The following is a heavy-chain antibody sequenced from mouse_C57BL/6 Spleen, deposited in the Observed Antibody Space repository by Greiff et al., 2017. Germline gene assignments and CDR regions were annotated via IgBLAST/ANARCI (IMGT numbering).Heavy chain of an antibody. CDR3: VRYSNAMDY. Sequence: VQLKESGGGLVQPKGSLKLSCAASGFSFNTYAMNWVRQAPGKGLEWVARIRSKSNNYATYYADSVKDRFTISRDDSESMLYLQMNNLKTEDTAMYYCVRYSNAMDYWGQGTSVTVSS. CDR1: GFSFNTYA. CDR2: IRSKSNNYAT. J-gene: IGHJ4*01. D-gene: IGHD2-5*01. V-gene: IGHV10-1*01.